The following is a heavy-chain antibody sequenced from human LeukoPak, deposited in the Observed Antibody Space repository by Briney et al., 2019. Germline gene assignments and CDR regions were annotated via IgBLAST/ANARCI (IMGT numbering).Heavy chain of an antibody. Sequence: GGSLKLSCAASGFTFSSYAMSWVRQAPGKGLEWVSGISGTGDSNFYADSVKGRFTISRDNAKNSLYLQMNSLRVEDTAVYFCARDVVGALDYWGQGTLVTVSS. CDR2: ISGTGDSN. V-gene: IGHV3-23*01. CDR3: ARDVVGALDY. D-gene: IGHD1-26*01. J-gene: IGHJ4*02. CDR1: GFTFSSYA.